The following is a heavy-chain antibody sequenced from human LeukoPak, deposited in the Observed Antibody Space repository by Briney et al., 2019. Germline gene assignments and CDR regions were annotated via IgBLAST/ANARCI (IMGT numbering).Heavy chain of an antibody. D-gene: IGHD2-15*01. J-gene: IGHJ4*02. CDR3: AREREDIVVVVAAPYFDY. V-gene: IGHV3-66*01. CDR1: GFTVSSNY. Sequence: GGSLRLSCAASGFTVSSNYMTWVRQAPGKGLEWVSVIYSGGSTYCADSVKGRFAISRDNSKNTLYLQMNSLRAEDTAVYYCAREREDIVVVVAAPYFDYWGQGTLVTVSS. CDR2: IYSGGST.